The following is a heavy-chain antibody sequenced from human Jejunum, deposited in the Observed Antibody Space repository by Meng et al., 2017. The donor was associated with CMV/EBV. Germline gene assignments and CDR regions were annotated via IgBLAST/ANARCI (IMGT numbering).Heavy chain of an antibody. CDR3: AKVLNPPRMRFSYYGMDV. CDR2: ISGSGDVV. CDR1: SSYD. V-gene: IGHV3-48*03. J-gene: IGHJ6*02. Sequence: SSYDMNWVRQAPGKGLEWVAYISGSGDVVYHAGPVKGRFTISRDNAENSLFLQMNSLRGEDTAVYYCAKVLNPPRMRFSYYGMDVWGQGTTVTVSS. D-gene: IGHD3-10*01.